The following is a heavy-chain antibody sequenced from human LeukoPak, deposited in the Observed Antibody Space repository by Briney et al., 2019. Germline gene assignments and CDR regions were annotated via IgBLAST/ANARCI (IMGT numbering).Heavy chain of an antibody. CDR3: ARHYGAYSPFDY. Sequence: SETLSLTCTESGGSISDYYWSWIRQPAGKGLEWIGRIYPSISTNYNPSLQSRLTMSVDTSKNQFSLKLSSVTAADTAVYYCARHYGAYSPFDYWGQGTLVTVSS. CDR1: GGSISDYY. D-gene: IGHD4-17*01. V-gene: IGHV4-4*07. CDR2: IYPSIST. J-gene: IGHJ4*02.